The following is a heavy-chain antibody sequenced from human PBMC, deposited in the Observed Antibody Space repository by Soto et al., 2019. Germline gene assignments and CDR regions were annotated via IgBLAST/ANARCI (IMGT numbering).Heavy chain of an antibody. D-gene: IGHD4-17*01. J-gene: IGHJ6*02. CDR3: ARDSDYGGIGHYYCYYGMDV. CDR2: ISYVGRND. CDR1: GFSFSNYA. V-gene: IGHV3-30*03. Sequence: QVQLLESVVGVVQPGRSLRLSCAASGFSFSNYALHLVRQAPGKGLVWLAVISYVGRNDLYADSVNGRFTISRDMSKRTLYLQMNILSGEDTAVYYCARDSDYGGIGHYYCYYGMDVWGQGTTVTVS.